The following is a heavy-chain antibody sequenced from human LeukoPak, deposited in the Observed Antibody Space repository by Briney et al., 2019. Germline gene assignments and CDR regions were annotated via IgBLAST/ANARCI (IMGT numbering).Heavy chain of an antibody. Sequence: GSLRLSCAASGFTFSDYYMSWIRQAPGKGLEWVSYISSSSSTIYYADSVKGRFTISRDNAKNSLYLQMNSLRAEDTAVYYCARRHYYDSSDYYYLYYFDDWGQGTLVTVSS. CDR2: ISSSSSTI. CDR1: GFTFSDYY. V-gene: IGHV3-11*04. J-gene: IGHJ4*02. CDR3: ARRHYYDSSDYYYLYYFDD. D-gene: IGHD3-22*01.